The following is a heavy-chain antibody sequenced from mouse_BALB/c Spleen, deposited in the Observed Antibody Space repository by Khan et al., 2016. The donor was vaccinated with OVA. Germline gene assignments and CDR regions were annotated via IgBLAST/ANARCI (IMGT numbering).Heavy chain of an antibody. CDR1: GYSITSGYA. CDR3: ARGNYYGYYFDY. V-gene: IGHV3-2*02. Sequence: EVQLVESGPGLVKPSQSLSLTCTVTGYSITSGYAWNWIRQFPGNKLEWMGYISYSGGTSYNPSLKSRISITRDTSKNQFFLQLNSVTTEDTATYYCARGNYYGYYFDYWGQGTTRTVSS. J-gene: IGHJ2*01. D-gene: IGHD1-1*01. CDR2: ISYSGGT.